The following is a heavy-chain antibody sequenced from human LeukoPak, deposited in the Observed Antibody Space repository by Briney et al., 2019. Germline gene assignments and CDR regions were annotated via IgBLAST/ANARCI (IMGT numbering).Heavy chain of an antibody. D-gene: IGHD1-1*01. Sequence: GGSLRLSCAASGFTFSDYAMNWVRQAPGKGLEWVSSISSSSGYIYYADSVKGRFTISRDNAKNSLYLQMNSLRAEDTAVYYCARGASNAPTDYWGQGTLVTVSS. V-gene: IGHV3-21*01. CDR3: ARGASNAPTDY. J-gene: IGHJ4*02. CDR2: ISSSSGYI. CDR1: GFTFSDYA.